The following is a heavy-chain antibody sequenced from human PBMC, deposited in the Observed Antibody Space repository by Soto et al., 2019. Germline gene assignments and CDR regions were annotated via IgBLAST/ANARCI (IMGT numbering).Heavy chain of an antibody. D-gene: IGHD1-20*01. CDR3: ARARHINAFDI. CDR2: IYYSGST. V-gene: IGHV4-30-4*01. Sequence: QVQLQESGPGLVKPSQTLSLTCTVSGGSISSGDYYWSWIRQPPGKGLEWIGYIYYSGSTYYNPSLQSAVTTSLATSKTQSPLKLRSVTAADTAVYYCARARHINAFDIWGQGTMVTVSS. J-gene: IGHJ3*02. CDR1: GGSISSGDYY.